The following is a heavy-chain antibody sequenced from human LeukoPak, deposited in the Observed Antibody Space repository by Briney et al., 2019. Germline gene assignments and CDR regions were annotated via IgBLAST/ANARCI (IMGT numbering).Heavy chain of an antibody. D-gene: IGHD5-24*01. CDR2: INHSGST. V-gene: IGHV4-34*01. J-gene: IGHJ5*02. CDR3: ARSNGYTFDP. Sequence: PSETLSLTCAVYGGSFSGYYRSWIRQPPGKGLEWIGEINHSGSTNYNPSLKSRVTISVDTSKNQFSLKLSSVTAADTAVYYCARSNGYTFDPWGQGTLVTVSS. CDR1: GGSFSGYY.